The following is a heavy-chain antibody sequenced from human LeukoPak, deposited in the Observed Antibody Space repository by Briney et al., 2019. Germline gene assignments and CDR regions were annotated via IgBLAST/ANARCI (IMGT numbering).Heavy chain of an antibody. CDR2: INHSGST. CDR1: GGSFSGYY. Sequence: SETLSLTCAVYGGSFSGYYWSWIRQPPGKGLEWIGEINHSGSTNYNPSLKSRVTISVDTSKNLFSLKLSSVTAADTAVYYCARGRIAARPLNWFDPWGQGTLVTVSS. V-gene: IGHV4-34*01. CDR3: ARGRIAARPLNWFDP. J-gene: IGHJ5*02. D-gene: IGHD6-6*01.